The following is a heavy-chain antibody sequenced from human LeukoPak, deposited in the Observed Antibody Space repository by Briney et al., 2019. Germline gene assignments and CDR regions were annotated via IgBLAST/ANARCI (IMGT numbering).Heavy chain of an antibody. V-gene: IGHV3-23*01. J-gene: IGHJ2*01. CDR3: AKGGPSIAAAVHYWYFDL. CDR1: GFTFSSYA. D-gene: IGHD6-13*01. CDR2: ISGSGGST. Sequence: GGSLRLSCAASGFTFSSYAMSWVRQAPGKGLEWVSAISGSGGSTYYADSVKGRFTISRGNSKNTLYLQMNSLRAEDTAVYYCAKGGPSIAAAVHYWYFDLWGRGTLVTVSS.